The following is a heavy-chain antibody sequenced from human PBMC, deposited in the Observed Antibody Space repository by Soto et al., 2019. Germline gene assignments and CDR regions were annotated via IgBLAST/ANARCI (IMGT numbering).Heavy chain of an antibody. CDR2: IYYSGST. J-gene: IGHJ4*02. D-gene: IGHD3-22*01. Sequence: PSETLSLTCTVSGGSISSYYWSWIRQPPGKGLEWIGYIYYSGSTNYNPSLKSRVAISVDTSKNQFSLKLSSVTAADTAVYYCARASDYYDSSGFGQIIDYWGQGTLVTVS. CDR3: ARASDYYDSSGFGQIIDY. V-gene: IGHV4-59*01. CDR1: GGSISSYY.